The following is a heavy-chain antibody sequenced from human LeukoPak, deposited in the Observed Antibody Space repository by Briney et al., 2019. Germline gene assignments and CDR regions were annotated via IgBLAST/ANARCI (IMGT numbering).Heavy chain of an antibody. CDR3: ARVAAGYSVNYFDY. Sequence: GGSLRLSCAAYEFAFSTYNMNWVRQAPGKGLEWVSYISTGSSTTYYADSVKGRFTISRDNVENSLYLQMNSLRDEDTAVYYCARVAAGYSVNYFDYWGQGTLVTVSS. CDR1: EFAFSTYN. D-gene: IGHD4-23*01. J-gene: IGHJ4*02. CDR2: ISTGSSTT. V-gene: IGHV3-48*02.